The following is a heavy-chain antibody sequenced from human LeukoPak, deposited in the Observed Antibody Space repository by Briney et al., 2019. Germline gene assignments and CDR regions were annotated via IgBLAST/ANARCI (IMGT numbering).Heavy chain of an antibody. CDR2: IYYSGST. CDR1: GGSISSGDYY. Sequence: PSETLSLTCTVSGGSISSGDYYWSWIRQPPGKGLEWIGYIYYSGSTYYNPSLESRVTISVDTSKNQFSLKLSSVTAADTAVYYCARVPGLGAFDIWGQGTMVTVSS. V-gene: IGHV4-30-4*01. J-gene: IGHJ3*02. CDR3: ARVPGLGAFDI. D-gene: IGHD1-14*01.